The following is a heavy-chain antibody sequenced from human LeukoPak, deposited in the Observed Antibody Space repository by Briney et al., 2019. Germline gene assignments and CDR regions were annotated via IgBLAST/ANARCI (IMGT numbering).Heavy chain of an antibody. V-gene: IGHV4-39*07. D-gene: IGHD2-21*02. CDR2: VYYSGSA. CDR3: ARSHCDGDCFSAIPY. CDR1: GDSLRKSTFY. Sequence: PSETLSLTCTVSGDSLRKSTFYWVWIRQPPGRGLEWIGSVYYSGSADYNPSLQSRVTISVDTSKNQFSLKVRSVTAADTAVYFCARSHCDGDCFSAIPYWGQGTLVTVSS. J-gene: IGHJ4*02.